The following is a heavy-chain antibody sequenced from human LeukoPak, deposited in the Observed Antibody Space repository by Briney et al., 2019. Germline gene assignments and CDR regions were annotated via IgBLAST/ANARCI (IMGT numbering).Heavy chain of an antibody. CDR2: IWYDGSKK. J-gene: IGHJ4*02. D-gene: IGHD2-8*02. CDR1: GFTFSSNG. V-gene: IGHV3-33*01. Sequence: PGGSLRLSCAASGFTFSSNGMHWVRQAPGKGLEWVAVIWYDGSKKYYADSVKGRFTISRDNSKNTLFLQMGSLRGEDTAVYYCASGCTGTTCYLPLYWGQGTLVTVSS. CDR3: ASGCTGTTCYLPLY.